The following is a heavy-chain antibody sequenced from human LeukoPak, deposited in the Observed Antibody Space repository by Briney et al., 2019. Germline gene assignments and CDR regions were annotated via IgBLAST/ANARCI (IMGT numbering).Heavy chain of an antibody. J-gene: IGHJ4*02. D-gene: IGHD2-2*01. CDR3: SRYGVSSSTSYIDL. CDR2: ITGDSGYI. Sequence: PGGSLRLSCAASGFTLTTYAMNSGPDTPGEGLKWVSCITGDSGYIYYAASVRGGFTISRANAKNSLYLQMNSLRAQDPPLFSLSRYGVSSSTSYIDLWGQGTLVTVAS. CDR1: GFTLTTYA. V-gene: IGHV3-21*01.